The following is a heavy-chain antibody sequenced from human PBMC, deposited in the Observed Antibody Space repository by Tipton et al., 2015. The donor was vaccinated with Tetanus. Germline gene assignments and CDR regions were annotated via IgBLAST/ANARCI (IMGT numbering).Heavy chain of an antibody. CDR3: AGGDFWGGDPVI. D-gene: IGHD3-3*01. J-gene: IGHJ3*02. CDR2: INEDGSEK. Sequence: SLRLSCAASDFTFTTFYMTWVRQAPGKGLEWVANINEDGSEKWYVGSVKGRFTVSRDNANNSLYLQMNSLRAEDTAVYYCAGGDFWGGDPVIWGQGTMVTVSS. V-gene: IGHV3-7*01. CDR1: DFTFTTFY.